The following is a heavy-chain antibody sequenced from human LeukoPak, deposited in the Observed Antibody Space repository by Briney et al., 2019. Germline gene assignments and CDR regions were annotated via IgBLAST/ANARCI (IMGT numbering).Heavy chain of an antibody. D-gene: IGHD1-1*01. Sequence: GGSLRLSCADSQFTFSHFNMNWVRQPPGKGLEWVSYIDSSSGATFYADSVKGRFTISRDNAKNSLYLQMNGLRVEDTAVEYCPRDGYNWDGYGWFDPWGQGTPVIVSS. V-gene: IGHV3-48*01. CDR1: QFTFSHFN. CDR2: IDSSSGAT. J-gene: IGHJ5*02. CDR3: PRDGYNWDGYGWFDP.